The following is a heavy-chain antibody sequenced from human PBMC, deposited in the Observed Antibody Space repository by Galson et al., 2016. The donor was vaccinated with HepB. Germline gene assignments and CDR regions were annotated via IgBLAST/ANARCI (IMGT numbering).Heavy chain of an antibody. CDR1: GFTFSRHW. Sequence: SLRLSCAASGFTFSRHWVHWVRQAPGKGLVWVSRINSDGSSTTYADSVKGRFTISRDNAKNTLYLQMNSLRAEDTAVYYCAREDYGDDPVYYYYYGMDVWGQGTTVTVSS. V-gene: IGHV3-74*01. D-gene: IGHD4-17*01. CDR3: AREDYGDDPVYYYYYGMDV. J-gene: IGHJ6*02. CDR2: INSDGSST.